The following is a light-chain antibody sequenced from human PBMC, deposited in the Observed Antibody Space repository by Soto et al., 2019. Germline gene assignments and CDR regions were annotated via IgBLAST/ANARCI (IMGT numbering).Light chain of an antibody. CDR1: QGISSW. V-gene: IGKV1-5*03. Sequence: DIQMTQSPSSVSASVGDRVTITCRASQGISSWLAWYQQKPGKAPNLLIYKASSLESGVPSRFSGSGSGTEFTLTISSLQPDDFATYYCQQYNSYSQWAFGPGTKVDIK. CDR2: KAS. J-gene: IGKJ1*01. CDR3: QQYNSYSQWA.